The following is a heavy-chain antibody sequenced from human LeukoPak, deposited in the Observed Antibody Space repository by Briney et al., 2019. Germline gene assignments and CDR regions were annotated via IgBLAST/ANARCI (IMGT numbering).Heavy chain of an antibody. Sequence: SETLSLTCAVYGGSFSGYYWSWIRQPPGKGLEWIGEINHSGSINYNPSLKSRVTISVDTSKNQFSLKLSSVTAADTAVYYCARRIVATKSSYDYWGQGTLVTVSS. J-gene: IGHJ4*02. CDR3: ARRIVATKSSYDY. V-gene: IGHV4-34*01. D-gene: IGHD5-12*01. CDR2: INHSGSI. CDR1: GGSFSGYY.